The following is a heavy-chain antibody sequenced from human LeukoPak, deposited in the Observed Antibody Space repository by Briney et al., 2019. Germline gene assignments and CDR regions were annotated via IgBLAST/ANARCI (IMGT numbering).Heavy chain of an antibody. D-gene: IGHD3-10*01. Sequence: GGSLRLSCTASGFTFSSHGMHWVRQAPGKGLEWVAVIWYDGSDKYYADSVKGRFTISRDNSKNTVYLRMNSLRGEDTAVYHCARWFDDRALDHWGQGTLVTVSS. CDR1: GFTFSSHG. CDR2: IWYDGSDK. CDR3: ARWFDDRALDH. J-gene: IGHJ5*02. V-gene: IGHV3-33*01.